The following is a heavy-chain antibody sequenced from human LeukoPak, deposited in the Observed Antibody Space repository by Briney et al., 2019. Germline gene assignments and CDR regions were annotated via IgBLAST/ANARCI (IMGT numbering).Heavy chain of an antibody. CDR3: ARHHWNDGDF. CDR1: GGSVSSSSFY. D-gene: IGHD1-1*01. CDR2: LYYSGST. Sequence: SETLSLTCTVSGGSVSSSSFYWGWIREPPGKGLEWIGSLYYSGSTYYNPSLNSRVTISVDTSKNQFSLKLSSVTAADAAVYYCARHHWNDGDFWGQGTLVTVFS. J-gene: IGHJ4*02. V-gene: IGHV4-39*01.